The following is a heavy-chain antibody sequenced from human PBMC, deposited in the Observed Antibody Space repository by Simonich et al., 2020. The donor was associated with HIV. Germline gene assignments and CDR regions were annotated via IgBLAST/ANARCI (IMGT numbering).Heavy chain of an antibody. V-gene: IGHV4-34*01. CDR2: NNHRGST. J-gene: IGHJ1*01. CDR1: GGSCSGYY. D-gene: IGHD6-13*01. Sequence: QVQLQQWGAGLLKPSETLSLTCAVYGGSCSGYYWSWIRQPPGKGLEWIGENNHRGSTTYKPSLKSRVPISVDTSKNQFSLKLSSVTAADTAVYYCARLTAGGLGEYFQHWGQGTLVTVSS. CDR3: ARLTAGGLGEYFQH.